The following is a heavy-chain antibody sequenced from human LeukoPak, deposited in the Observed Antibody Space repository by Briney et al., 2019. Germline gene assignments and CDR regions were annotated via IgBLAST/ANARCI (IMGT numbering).Heavy chain of an antibody. CDR3: ARKAQTGSHSGPFDI. V-gene: IGHV3-48*04. CDR1: GFTFSSYW. Sequence: GGSLRLSCAASGFTFSSYWMNWVRQAPGKGLEWISSISTDSLTIKYADFVSGQFTISRDNAEHLLFLQMNSLRAEDTAVYYCARKAQTGSHSGPFDIWGQGTLVTVSS. J-gene: IGHJ3*02. CDR2: ISTDSLTI. D-gene: IGHD1-26*01.